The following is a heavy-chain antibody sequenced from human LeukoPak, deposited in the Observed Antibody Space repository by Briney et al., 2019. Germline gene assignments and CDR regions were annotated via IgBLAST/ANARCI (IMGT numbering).Heavy chain of an antibody. V-gene: IGHV3-30*02. CDR3: AKDTPLCYFDY. CDR2: IRNDGSII. J-gene: IGHJ4*02. Sequence: GGSLRLSCAASGFTFSSYGMHWIRQAPGKGLEWVAFIRNDGSIIYNADSVKGRFTISRDNSKNTLHLQMNSLRADDTAVYYCAKDTPLCYFDYWGRGTLVTVSS. CDR1: GFTFSSYG. D-gene: IGHD3-16*01.